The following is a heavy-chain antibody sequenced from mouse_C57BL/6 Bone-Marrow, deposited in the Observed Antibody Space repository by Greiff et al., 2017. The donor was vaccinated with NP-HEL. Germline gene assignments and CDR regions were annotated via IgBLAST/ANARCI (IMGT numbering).Heavy chain of an antibody. CDR2: IYPRSGNT. V-gene: IGHV1-81*01. CDR3: DDYRFAY. D-gene: IGHD2-4*01. Sequence: QVQLQQSGAELARPGASVKLSCKASGYTFTSYGISWVKQRTGQGLEWIGEIYPRSGNTYYNEKFKGKATLTADKSSSTAYMELRSLTSEDSVYFCDDYRFAYWGQGTLVTVSA. J-gene: IGHJ3*01. CDR1: GYTFTSYG.